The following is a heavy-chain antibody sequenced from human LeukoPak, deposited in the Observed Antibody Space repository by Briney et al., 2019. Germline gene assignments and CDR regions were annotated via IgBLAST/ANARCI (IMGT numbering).Heavy chain of an antibody. CDR1: GYTFTIYW. CDR3: ARGRDGYSRPFDY. J-gene: IGHJ4*02. V-gene: IGHV5-51*01. Sequence: GESLKISCKGSGYTFTIYWIGWVRQMPGKGLEWMGIIYPGDSDTRYSPSFQGQVTISADKSISTAYLQWSSLKASDTATYYCARGRDGYSRPFDYWGQGTLVTVSS. D-gene: IGHD5-24*01. CDR2: IYPGDSDT.